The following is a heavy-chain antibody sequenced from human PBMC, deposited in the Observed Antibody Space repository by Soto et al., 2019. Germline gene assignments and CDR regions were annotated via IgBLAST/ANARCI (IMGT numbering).Heavy chain of an antibody. CDR1: GYTFTSYD. D-gene: IGHD3-10*01. CDR3: ATGGQGIPFHI. J-gene: IGHJ3*02. V-gene: IGHV1-8*01. CDR2: MNPNSGNT. Sequence: GASVKVSCKASGYTFTSYDINWVRQATGQGLEWMGWMNPNSGNTGYAQKFQGRVTMTRNTSISTAYMGLSSLRSADTAVYFCATGGQGIPFHIWGQGTMVTVSS.